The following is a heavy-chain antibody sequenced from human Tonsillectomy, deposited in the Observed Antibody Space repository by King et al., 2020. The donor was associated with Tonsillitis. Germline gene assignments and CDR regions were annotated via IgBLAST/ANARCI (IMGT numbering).Heavy chain of an antibody. CDR1: GGSISSVGYS. CDR3: ARGLGYCSGGSCPDGYGMDV. CDR2: IYHSGST. D-gene: IGHD2-15*01. V-gene: IGHV4-30-2*01. Sequence: QLQESGSGLVKPSQTLSLTCAVSGGSISSVGYSWSWIRQPPGKGLEWIGYIYHSGSTYYNPSLKSRVTISVDRSRNQFSLKLSSVTAADTAVYYCARGLGYCSGGSCPDGYGMDVWGQGTTVTVSS. J-gene: IGHJ6*02.